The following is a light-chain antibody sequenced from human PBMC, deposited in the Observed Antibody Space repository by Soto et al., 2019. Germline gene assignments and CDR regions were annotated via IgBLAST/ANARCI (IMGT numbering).Light chain of an antibody. CDR3: LQTYNLPRT. CDR1: LTIGDS. J-gene: IGKJ1*01. V-gene: IGKV1-39*01. Sequence: DIQMTHSPSSLSASVGYRATITCRASLTIGDSLSWFQQKAGKPPTLLIYGASALQSGVPARFSGSGSGTDFTLTISNMQREDFATYYCLQTYNLPRTFGQGTKVDIK. CDR2: GAS.